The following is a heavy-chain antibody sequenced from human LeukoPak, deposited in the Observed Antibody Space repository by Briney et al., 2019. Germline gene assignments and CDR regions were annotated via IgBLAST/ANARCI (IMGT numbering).Heavy chain of an antibody. CDR3: ARRGRYYDSSGPNDY. CDR1: GFTVSSNY. J-gene: IGHJ4*02. Sequence: PGGSLRLSCAASGFTVSSNYMSWVRQAPGKGLEWVSGINWNGGSTGYADSVKGRFTISRDNAKNSLYLQMNSLRAEDTALYHCARRGRYYDSSGPNDYWGQGTLVTVSS. V-gene: IGHV3-20*01. CDR2: INWNGGST. D-gene: IGHD3-22*01.